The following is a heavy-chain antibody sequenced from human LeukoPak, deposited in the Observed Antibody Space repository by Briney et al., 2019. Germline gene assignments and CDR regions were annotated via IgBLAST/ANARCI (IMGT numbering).Heavy chain of an antibody. D-gene: IGHD5-18*01. CDR2: IYWNDDK. CDR1: EFSLSTSGVG. CDR3: AQGGNTAMVTNWFDP. V-gene: IGHV2-5*01. Sequence: SGPTLVKPTQTLTLTCTFSEFSLSTSGVGVGWIRQPPGKALEWLALIYWNDDKRYSPSLKSRLTINKDTSKNQVVLTMTNMDPVDTATYYCAQGGNTAMVTNWFDPWGQGTLVTVSS. J-gene: IGHJ5*02.